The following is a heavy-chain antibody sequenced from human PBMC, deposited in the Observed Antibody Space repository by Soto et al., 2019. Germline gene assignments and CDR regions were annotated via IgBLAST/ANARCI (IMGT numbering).Heavy chain of an antibody. J-gene: IGHJ5*02. CDR1: GGTFSSYA. CDR2: IIPIFGTA. D-gene: IGHD3-3*01. V-gene: IGHV1-69*06. CDR3: ARGAVLRFLEWLSSGVWFGP. Sequence: GASVKVSCKASGGTFSSYAISWVRQAPGQGLEWMGGIIPIFGTANYAQKFQGRVTITADKSTSTAYMELSSLRSEDTAVYYCARGAVLRFLEWLSSGVWFGPWGQGALVTVSS.